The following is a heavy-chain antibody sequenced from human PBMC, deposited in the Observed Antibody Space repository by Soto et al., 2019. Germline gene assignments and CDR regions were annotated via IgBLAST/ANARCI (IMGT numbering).Heavy chain of an antibody. J-gene: IGHJ6*02. CDR1: GGTFSSYA. CDR2: IIPIFGTA. D-gene: IGHD3-3*01. CDR3: ARDLFSPGSSTDFWSGYQTDSYYYYYGMDV. Sequence: GASVKVSCKASGGTFSSYAISWVRQAPGQGLEWMGGIIPIFGTANYAQKFQGRVTITADRSTSTAYMELSSLRSEDTAVYYCARDLFSPGSSTDFWSGYQTDSYYYYYGMDVWGQGTTVTVSS. V-gene: IGHV1-69*06.